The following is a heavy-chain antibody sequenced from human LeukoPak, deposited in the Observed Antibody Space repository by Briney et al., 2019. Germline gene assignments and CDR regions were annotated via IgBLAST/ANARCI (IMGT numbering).Heavy chain of an antibody. V-gene: IGHV4-34*01. J-gene: IGHJ4*02. CDR2: INHSGST. Sequence: SETLSLTCAVYGGSFSGYYWSWIRQPPGKGLEWIGEINHSGSTNYNPSLKSRVTISVDTSKNQFSLKLSSVTAADPAVYYCARGRQQWLVPLDYWGQGTLVTVSS. D-gene: IGHD6-19*01. CDR3: ARGRQQWLVPLDY. CDR1: GGSFSGYY.